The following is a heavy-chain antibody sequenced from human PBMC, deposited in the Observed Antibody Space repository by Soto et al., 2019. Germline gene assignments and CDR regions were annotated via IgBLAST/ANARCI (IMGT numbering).Heavy chain of an antibody. CDR2: IYPGDSDT. D-gene: IGHD3-3*01. CDR3: ARLWGGQSKPTFSQKDY. J-gene: IGHJ4*02. V-gene: IGHV5-51*01. CDR1: GYSFTSYW. Sequence: PGESLKISCKGSGYSFTSYWIGWVRQMPGKGLEWMGIIYPGDSDTRYSPSFQGQVTISADKSISTAYLQWSSLKASDTAMYYCARLWGGQSKPTFSQKDYWGQGTLVTVSS.